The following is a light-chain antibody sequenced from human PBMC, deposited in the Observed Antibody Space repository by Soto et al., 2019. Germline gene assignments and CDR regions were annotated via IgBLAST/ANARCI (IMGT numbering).Light chain of an antibody. CDR3: QQSYSYSWT. CDR2: EEY. Sequence: DIKMTQSPSSLSASVGDRVTITCRASQPISRYLNWYQQKPGKAPKLMIYEEYTLQSGVKYRLSGSGYGKDLNLNISSLQPEDFATYSCQQSYSYSWTVGQGTKVDIK. V-gene: IGKV1-39*01. J-gene: IGKJ1*01. CDR1: QPISRY.